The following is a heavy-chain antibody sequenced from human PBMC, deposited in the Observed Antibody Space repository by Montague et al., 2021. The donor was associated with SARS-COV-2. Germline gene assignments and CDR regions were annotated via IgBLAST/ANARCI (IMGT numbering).Heavy chain of an antibody. CDR1: GYSFTTYW. J-gene: IGHJ3*02. CDR2: IFPGDSDT. V-gene: IGHV5-51*01. D-gene: IGHD1-26*01. Sequence: QSGAEVKKPGESLKISCKGSGYSFTTYWIGWVRQMPGKGLEWMGFIFPGDSDTRYSPSFQGQVTISADKSISTAYLQWSSLKASDTAMYYCARPIRHVKWYGKGRPSGAFDIWGQGTMVTVSS. CDR3: ARPIRHVKWYGKGRPSGAFDI.